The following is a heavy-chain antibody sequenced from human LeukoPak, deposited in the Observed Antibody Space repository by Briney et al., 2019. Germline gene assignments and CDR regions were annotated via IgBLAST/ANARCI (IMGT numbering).Heavy chain of an antibody. CDR2: IYTSGST. CDR1: GGSISSGSYY. D-gene: IGHD3-10*01. Sequence: SQTLSLTCTVSGGSISSGSYYWSWIRQPAGKGLEWIGCIYTSGSTNYNPSLKSRVTISVDTPKNQFSLKLSSVTAADTAVYYCARDDTPYGSGSYSNWGQGTLVTVSS. CDR3: ARDDTPYGSGSYSN. J-gene: IGHJ4*02. V-gene: IGHV4-61*02.